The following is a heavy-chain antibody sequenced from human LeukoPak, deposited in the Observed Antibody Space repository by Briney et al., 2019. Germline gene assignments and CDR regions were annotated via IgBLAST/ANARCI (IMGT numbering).Heavy chain of an antibody. CDR3: AKGRMVGYQLLYTKVKWFEH. CDR1: GYTFTGYY. Sequence: ASVKVSCKASGYTFTGYYMHWVRQAPGQGLEWMGWINPNSGGTNYAQKFQGRVTMTRDTSISTAYMELSRLRSDDTAVYYCAKGRMVGYQLLYTKVKWFEHWGQGTLVTVSS. D-gene: IGHD2-2*02. CDR2: INPNSGGT. V-gene: IGHV1-2*02. J-gene: IGHJ5*02.